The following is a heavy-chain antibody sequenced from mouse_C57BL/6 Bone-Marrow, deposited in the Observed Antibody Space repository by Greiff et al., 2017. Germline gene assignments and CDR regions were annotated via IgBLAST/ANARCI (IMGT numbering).Heavy chain of an antibody. CDR2: ISDGGSYT. CDR3: ARENWDFAY. CDR1: GFTFSSYA. V-gene: IGHV5-4*01. Sequence: EVQGVESGGGLVKPGGSLKLSCAASGFTFSSYAMSWVRQTPEKRLEWVATISDGGSYTYYPDNVKGRFTISRDNAKNRLYLQMSHLKSEDTTMYYCARENWDFAYWGQGTLVTVSA. D-gene: IGHD4-1*01. J-gene: IGHJ3*01.